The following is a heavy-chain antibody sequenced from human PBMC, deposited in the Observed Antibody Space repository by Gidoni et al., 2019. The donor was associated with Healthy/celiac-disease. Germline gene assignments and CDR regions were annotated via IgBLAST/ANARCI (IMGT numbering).Heavy chain of an antibody. Sequence: EVQLVESGGGLIQPGGSLRLSCAASGFTVSSNYMRWVRQAPGKGLEWVSFSYSGGSTYDADSVKCRFTISRDNSKTTLYLQLNSLRAEDTAVYYCATASHSDYTGCMDVWGQGTTVTVSS. J-gene: IGHJ6*02. CDR3: ATASHSDYTGCMDV. V-gene: IGHV3-53*01. CDR2: SYSGGST. CDR1: GFTVSSNY. D-gene: IGHD4-4*01.